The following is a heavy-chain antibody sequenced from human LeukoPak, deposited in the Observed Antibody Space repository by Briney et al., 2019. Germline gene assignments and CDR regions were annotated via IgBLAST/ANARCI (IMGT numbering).Heavy chain of an antibody. CDR2: ISTSRTTI. J-gene: IGHJ5*02. D-gene: IGHD2-8*01. CDR1: GFTFSSYS. V-gene: IGHV3-48*01. Sequence: GGSLRLSCAASGFTFSSYSMNWVRQAPGKGLEWVSYISTSRTTIYYADSVKGRFTISRDNAKNSVDLQMNSPRAEDTAVYYCARGAAMDGPYNWFDPWGQGTLVTVSS. CDR3: ARGAAMDGPYNWFDP.